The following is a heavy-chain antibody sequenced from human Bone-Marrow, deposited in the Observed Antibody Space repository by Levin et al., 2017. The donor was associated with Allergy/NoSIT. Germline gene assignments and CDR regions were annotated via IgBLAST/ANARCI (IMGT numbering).Heavy chain of an antibody. D-gene: IGHD2-21*02. CDR2: TRYSGNT. Sequence: PSQTLSLTCTVSSGSITNGGYYWSWLRQRPGKGLEWIGYTRYSGNTYYNPSLQSRLTISVDTSKNQFSLRMTSLTAPDTAVYFCAREFIVVVTAATSATLENYYGLDAWGQGTTVTVSS. J-gene: IGHJ6*02. CDR3: AREFIVVVTAATSATLENYYGLDA. CDR1: SGSITNGGYY. V-gene: IGHV4-31*03.